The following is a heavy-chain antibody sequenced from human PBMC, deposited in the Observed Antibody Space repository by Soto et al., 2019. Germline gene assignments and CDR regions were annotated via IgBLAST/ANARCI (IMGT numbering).Heavy chain of an antibody. J-gene: IGHJ4*02. Sequence: PSETLSLTCAVYGGSLSGYYWSGIRQPPGKGLEWIGEINHSGSTNYNPSLKSRVTISVDTSKNQFSLKLSSVTAADTAVYYCARVWALPPMTSHYPGQAPLVTGSS. CDR3: ARVWALPPMTSHY. CDR2: INHSGST. V-gene: IGHV4-34*01. D-gene: IGHD3-16*01. CDR1: GGSLSGYY.